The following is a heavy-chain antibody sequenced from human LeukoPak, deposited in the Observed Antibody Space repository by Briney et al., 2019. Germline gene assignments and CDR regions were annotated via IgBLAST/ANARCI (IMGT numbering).Heavy chain of an antibody. CDR3: ARHAGGITIFGVVTYRDY. CDR2: IYYGGST. V-gene: IGHV4-39*01. J-gene: IGHJ4*02. D-gene: IGHD3-3*01. CDR1: GGSISSSSYY. Sequence: PSETLSLTCTVSGGSISSSSYYWGWIRQPPGKGLEWIGSIYYGGSTYYNPSLKSRVTISVDTSKNQFSLKLSSVTAADTAVYYCARHAGGITIFGVVTYRDYWGQGTLVTVSS.